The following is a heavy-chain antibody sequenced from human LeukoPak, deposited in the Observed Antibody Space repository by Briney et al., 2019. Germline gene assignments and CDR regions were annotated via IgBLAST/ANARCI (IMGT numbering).Heavy chain of an antibody. CDR2: ISSSSSYI. V-gene: IGHV3-21*01. CDR1: GFTFSSYS. D-gene: IGHD6-13*01. Sequence: GGSLRLSCAASGFTFSSYSMNWVRQAPGKGLEWVSSISSSSSYIYYADSVKGRFTISRDNAKNSLYLQMNSLRAEDTAVYYCARGSSSWYWLLPVGVNEYYYGKDVWGQGTTVTVSS. CDR3: ARGSSSWYWLLPVGVNEYYYGKDV. J-gene: IGHJ6*02.